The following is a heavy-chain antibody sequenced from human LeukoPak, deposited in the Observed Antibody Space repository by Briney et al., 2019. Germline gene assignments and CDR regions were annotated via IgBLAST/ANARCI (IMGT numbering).Heavy chain of an antibody. CDR2: INSGSSEI. V-gene: IGHV3-21*05. CDR3: ARVPPLGDSSSYSHNDY. CDR1: GFTFSSYG. J-gene: IGHJ4*02. D-gene: IGHD3-22*01. Sequence: GGSLRLSCAASGFTFSSYGMNWVRQAPGKGLEWVSYINSGSSEIYYADSVKGRFTISRDNAKNPLYLQMTSLRAADTSVYYCARVPPLGDSSSYSHNDYWGQGTLVTVSS.